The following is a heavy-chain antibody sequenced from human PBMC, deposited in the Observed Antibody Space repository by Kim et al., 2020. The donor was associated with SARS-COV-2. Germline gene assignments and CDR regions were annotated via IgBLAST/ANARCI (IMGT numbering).Heavy chain of an antibody. J-gene: IGHJ4*02. V-gene: IGHV3-23*01. Sequence: GRLTISRDNSKNTLYRQMNSLRAEDTAVYYCAKDSRTNLFLSGPDYYFDYWGQGTLVTVSS. CDR3: AKDSRTNLFLSGPDYYFDY. D-gene: IGHD2-8*01.